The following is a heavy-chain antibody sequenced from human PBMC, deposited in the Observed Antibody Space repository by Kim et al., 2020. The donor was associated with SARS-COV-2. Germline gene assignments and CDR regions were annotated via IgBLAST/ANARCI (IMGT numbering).Heavy chain of an antibody. V-gene: IGHV4-31*03. J-gene: IGHJ6*02. CDR1: GGSISSGGYY. D-gene: IGHD3-22*01. CDR2: IYYSGST. CDR3: ARGGSSGYYGMDV. Sequence: SETLSLTCTVSGGSISSGGYYWSWIRQHPGKGLEWIGYIYYSGSTYYNPSLKSRVTISVDTSKNQFSLKLSSVTAADTAVYYCARGGSSGYYGMDVWGQGTTVTVSS.